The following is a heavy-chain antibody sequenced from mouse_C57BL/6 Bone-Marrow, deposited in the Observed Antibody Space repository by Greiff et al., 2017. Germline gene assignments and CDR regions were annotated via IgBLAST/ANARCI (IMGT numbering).Heavy chain of an antibody. CDR3: ARGGGSSFHYYAMDY. CDR1: GYTFTDYY. D-gene: IGHD1-1*01. CDR2: INPNNGGT. Sequence: VQLQQSGPELVKPGASVKISCKASGYTFTDYYMNWVKQSHGKSLEWIGDINPNNGGTSYNQKFKGKATLTVDKSSSTAYMELRSLTSEDSAVYYCARGGGSSFHYYAMDYWGQGTSVTVSS. J-gene: IGHJ4*01. V-gene: IGHV1-26*01.